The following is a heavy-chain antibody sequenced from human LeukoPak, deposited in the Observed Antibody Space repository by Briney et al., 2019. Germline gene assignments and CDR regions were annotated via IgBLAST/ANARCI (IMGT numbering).Heavy chain of an antibody. V-gene: IGHV4-34*01. Sequence: KPSETLSLTCAVYGGSFSGYYWSWIRQPPGKGLEWIGEINHSGSTNNNPSIKSRVTISVDTSKNQFSLRLTSVTAADTAVYYCARGRGCSSTSCYTDYYYYMDVWGKGTTVTVSS. D-gene: IGHD2-2*02. CDR2: INHSGST. J-gene: IGHJ6*03. CDR1: GGSFSGYY. CDR3: ARGRGCSSTSCYTDYYYYMDV.